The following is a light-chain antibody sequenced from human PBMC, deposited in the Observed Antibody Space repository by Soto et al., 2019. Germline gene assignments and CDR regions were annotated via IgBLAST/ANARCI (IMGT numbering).Light chain of an antibody. V-gene: IGKV1-5*01. J-gene: IGKJ1*01. CDR3: QQYNNGWT. CDR2: DAS. Sequence: DLPVTQSPSTLSASVGDRVTITCRASESIKGWLAWYQQKPGKAPKLLIYDASSLKGGVPSRFSGSGSGTEFTLTISSLQPDDFATYYCQQYNNGWTFGQGTKVEIK. CDR1: ESIKGW.